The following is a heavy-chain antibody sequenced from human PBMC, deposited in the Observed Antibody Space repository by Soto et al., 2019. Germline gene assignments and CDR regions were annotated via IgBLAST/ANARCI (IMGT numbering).Heavy chain of an antibody. CDR3: ATWRTYSGSYCFDY. J-gene: IGHJ4*02. V-gene: IGHV1-69*06. Sequence: QVQLVQSGAEVKKPGSPVQVSCDASGGTFKTYTINWVRQAPGQGLEWIGQIIPMYDSANYAQSFQDRVTISADKSTNTAYMELSSLRSEDTALYYCATWRTYSGSYCFDYWGQGTLVSISS. CDR1: GGTFKTYT. D-gene: IGHD1-26*01. CDR2: IIPMYDSA.